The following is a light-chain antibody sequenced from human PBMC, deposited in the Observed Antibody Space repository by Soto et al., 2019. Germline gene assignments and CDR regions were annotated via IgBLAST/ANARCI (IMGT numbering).Light chain of an antibody. CDR1: QSVSSYY. J-gene: IGKJ1*01. Sequence: EIVLTQSPGTLSLSPGERATLSCRASQSVSSYYLAWYQQKPGQAPRLLIYAASSRATGIPDRFSGGGSGTDFILTISRLEPEDFAVYYCQQCGSSPWTFGQGTKVDIK. V-gene: IGKV3-20*01. CDR2: AAS. CDR3: QQCGSSPWT.